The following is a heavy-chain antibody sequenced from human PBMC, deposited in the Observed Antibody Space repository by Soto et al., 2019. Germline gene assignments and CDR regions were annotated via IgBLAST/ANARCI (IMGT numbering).Heavy chain of an antibody. V-gene: IGHV1-69*13. D-gene: IGHD5-12*01. J-gene: IGHJ6*02. CDR2: IIPIFGTA. CDR1: GGTFSSYA. Sequence: SVKVSCKASGGTFSSYAISWVRQAPGQGLEWMGGIIPIFGTANYAQKFQGRVTITADESTSTAYMELSSLRSEDTAVYYCARVRLRGYSGYDVNYYYGMDVWGQGTTVTVSS. CDR3: ARVRLRGYSGYDVNYYYGMDV.